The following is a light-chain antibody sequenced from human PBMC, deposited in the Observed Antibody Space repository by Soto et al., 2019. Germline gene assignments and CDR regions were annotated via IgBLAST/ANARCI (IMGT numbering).Light chain of an antibody. V-gene: IGKV3-20*01. Sequence: EIVLTQSPGTLSLSPGERATLSCRASHSVSSSYLAWYQQKPGQAPRLLIYGASSRATGIPDRFSGSGSGTDFTLTISRLEPEDFAVYYCQQFGNSPITFGQGTRLEI. CDR2: GAS. J-gene: IGKJ5*01. CDR3: QQFGNSPIT. CDR1: HSVSSSY.